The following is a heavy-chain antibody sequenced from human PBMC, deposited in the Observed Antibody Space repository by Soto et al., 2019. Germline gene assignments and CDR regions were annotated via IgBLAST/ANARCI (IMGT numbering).Heavy chain of an antibody. CDR3: VRDGFNSGLAAYYFDY. J-gene: IGHJ4*02. CDR2: VYYSGST. V-gene: IGHV4-59*01. CDR1: GFSISGYY. Sequence: SETLSLTCTVSGFSISGYYWSWIRQPPGKGLEWIGSVYYSGSTNYNPSLKSRLTMSVDTSKQQFSLKLSSVTAADTALYYCVRDGFNSGLAAYYFDYWGQGTLVTVSS. D-gene: IGHD6-19*01.